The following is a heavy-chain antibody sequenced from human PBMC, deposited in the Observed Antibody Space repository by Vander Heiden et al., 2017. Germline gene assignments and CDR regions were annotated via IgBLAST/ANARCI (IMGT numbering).Heavy chain of an antibody. CDR1: GFSFRTDG. CDR3: ARWRTGDYFDY. D-gene: IGHD3-10*01. V-gene: IGHV3-33*01. CDR2: IWYDGSNK. J-gene: IGHJ4*02. Sequence: QVQLVEPGGAVVQPGTPLRLSCAASGFSFRTDGMHWVRQAPGKGLEWVAVIWYDGSNKYYADSVKGRFTLSRDKSKNALYLQMNSLRAEDTAVYYCARWRTGDYFDYWGQGTLVTVSS.